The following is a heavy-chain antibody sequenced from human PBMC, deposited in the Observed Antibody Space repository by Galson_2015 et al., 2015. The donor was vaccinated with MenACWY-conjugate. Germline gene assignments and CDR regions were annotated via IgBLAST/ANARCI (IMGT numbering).Heavy chain of an antibody. CDR1: GGSISSGGYY. CDR3: AREWSSSFKFDP. D-gene: IGHD6-13*01. J-gene: IGHJ5*02. CDR2: IYYGGTT. Sequence: TLSLTCTVSGGSISSGGYYWSWIRQHPGKGLEWIGYIYYGGTTYYNPSLKSRVIISLDTSKKQFSLKLSSVTAADTAVYYCAREWSSSFKFDPWGQGTLVTVSS. V-gene: IGHV4-31*03.